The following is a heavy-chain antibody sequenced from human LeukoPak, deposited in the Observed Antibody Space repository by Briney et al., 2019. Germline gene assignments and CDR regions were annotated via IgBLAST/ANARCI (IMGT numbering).Heavy chain of an antibody. CDR1: GFTFSDYY. CDR3: ARRGRYDYVWGSYPYNYYYYYMDV. V-gene: IGHV3-11*01. D-gene: IGHD3-16*01. Sequence: GGSLRLSCAASGFTFSDYYMSWIRQAPGKGLEWVSYISSSGSTIYYADSVKGRFTISRDNAKNSLYLQMNSLRAEDTAVYYCARRGRYDYVWGSYPYNYYYYYMDVWGKGTTVTISS. CDR2: ISSSGSTI. J-gene: IGHJ6*03.